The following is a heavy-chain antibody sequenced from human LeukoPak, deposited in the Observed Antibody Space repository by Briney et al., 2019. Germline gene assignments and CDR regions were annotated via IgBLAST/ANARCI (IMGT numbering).Heavy chain of an antibody. Sequence: GGSLRLSCAASGFTFSTYTMNWVRQAPGKGLEWVSSISSSSTYIYYADSVKGRFTISRDNAKNSLYLQMSSLRAEGTAVYYCAKDGSYYYYYYMDVWGKGTTVTISS. V-gene: IGHV3-21*01. CDR1: GFTFSTYT. D-gene: IGHD1-26*01. CDR3: AKDGSYYYYYYMDV. J-gene: IGHJ6*03. CDR2: ISSSSTYI.